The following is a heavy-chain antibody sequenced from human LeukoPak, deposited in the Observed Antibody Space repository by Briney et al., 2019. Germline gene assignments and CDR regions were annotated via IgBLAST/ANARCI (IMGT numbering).Heavy chain of an antibody. CDR3: ARGDMYYDSSVCLY. J-gene: IGHJ4*02. D-gene: IGHD3-22*01. CDR1: GYTLNELS. Sequence: ASVKVSCKVSGYTLNELSMHWVRQAPGKGLEWMGGFDPEDGETIYAQKFQGRVTMTEDTSTDTAYMELSRLRSDDTAVYYCARGDMYYDSSVCLYWGQGTLVTVSS. V-gene: IGHV1-24*01. CDR2: FDPEDGET.